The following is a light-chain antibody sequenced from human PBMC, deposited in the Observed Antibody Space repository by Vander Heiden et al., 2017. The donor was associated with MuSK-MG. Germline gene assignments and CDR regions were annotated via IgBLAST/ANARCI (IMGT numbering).Light chain of an antibody. J-gene: IGKJ5*01. CDR2: DAS. V-gene: IGKV3-11*01. CDR1: QSVRNY. Sequence: EIVFTQSPATLSLSPGERATLSCRASQSVRNYLAWYQQKPGQAPRLLIYDASNRATGIPARFSGSGSGTDFTLTIRSREPEDFAVYYCQQRNNWPPITFGQGTRLXIK. CDR3: QQRNNWPPIT.